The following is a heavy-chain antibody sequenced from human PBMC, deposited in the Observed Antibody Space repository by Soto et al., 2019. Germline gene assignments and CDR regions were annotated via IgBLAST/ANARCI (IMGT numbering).Heavy chain of an antibody. CDR1: GGTFRNYP. CDR2: IFPLTDIP. J-gene: IGHJ4*02. CDR3: ARGPLVVLNYFES. V-gene: IGHV1-69*02. Sequence: QVQLVQSGTEVKKPGSSVKVSCNASGGTFRNYPINWVRQAPGQGLEWMGSIFPLTDIPDYAQNFQARVTISADKSTSTAYMELSSLTSDDTAMYFCARGPLVVLNYFESWGQGTLVTVSS.